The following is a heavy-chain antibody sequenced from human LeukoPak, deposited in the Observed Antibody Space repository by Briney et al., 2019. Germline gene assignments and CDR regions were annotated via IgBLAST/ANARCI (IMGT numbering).Heavy chain of an antibody. J-gene: IGHJ5*02. CDR1: GLTFSTYS. Sequence: GGSLRLSCGGSGLTFSTYSMNWVRQAPGKGPEWVSYISSDSGTRYYADSVKGRFTISRDNAKNSLYLQMNSLRAEDTAVYYCARAAQPGFDPWGQGTLVTVSS. CDR3: ARAAQPGFDP. V-gene: IGHV3-48*01. CDR2: ISSDSGTR. D-gene: IGHD1-14*01.